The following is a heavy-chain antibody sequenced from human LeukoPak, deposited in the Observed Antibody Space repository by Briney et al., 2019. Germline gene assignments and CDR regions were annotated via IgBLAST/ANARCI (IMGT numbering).Heavy chain of an antibody. D-gene: IGHD6-6*01. CDR2: ISSSSSYI. CDR1: GFTFSSYS. CDR3: ARQSSIAARLGY. Sequence: GSLRLSCAASGFTFSSYSMNWVRQAPGKGLEWVSSISSSSSYIYSADSVKGRFTISRDNAKNSLYLQMNSLRAEDTAVYYCARQSSIAARLGYWGQGTLVTVSS. J-gene: IGHJ4*02. V-gene: IGHV3-21*06.